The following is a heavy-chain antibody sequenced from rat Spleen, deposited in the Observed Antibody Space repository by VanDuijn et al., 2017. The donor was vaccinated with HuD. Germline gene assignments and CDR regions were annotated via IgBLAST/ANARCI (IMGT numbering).Heavy chain of an antibody. Sequence: EVQLVESGGGLVQPGRSLKLSCAASGFIFSNFDMAWVRQAPTKGLEWVASISPSGVTYYRDSVKGRFTISRDNAKSSLYLQMDSLTSEDTATYYCTTAFLFTTDYRFAYWGQGTLVTVSS. J-gene: IGHJ3*01. D-gene: IGHD1-6*01. CDR1: GFIFSNFD. CDR2: ISPSGVT. CDR3: TTAFLFTTDYRFAY. V-gene: IGHV5-20*01.